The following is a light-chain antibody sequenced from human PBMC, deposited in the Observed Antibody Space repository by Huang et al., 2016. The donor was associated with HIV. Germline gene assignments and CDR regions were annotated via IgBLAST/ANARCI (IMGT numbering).Light chain of an antibody. J-gene: IGKJ3*01. V-gene: IGKV3-15*01. Sequence: EIVMTQSPATLSVSPGERATLSCRASQSVSSNLAWYQQKPGQAPRLLIYGASTRATGIPARFSGSGSGTEFTLTISSLQSQDFAIYYCQQYNNWPPRDVTFGPGTKVDIK. CDR1: QSVSSN. CDR2: GAS. CDR3: QQYNNWPPRDVT.